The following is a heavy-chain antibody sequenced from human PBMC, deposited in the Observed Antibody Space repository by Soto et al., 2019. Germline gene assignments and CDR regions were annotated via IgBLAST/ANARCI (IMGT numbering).Heavy chain of an antibody. V-gene: IGHV3-9*01. CDR1: RVTFDDYA. CDR3: AKDIYAGYSGRQPHDAFDI. CDR2: ISWNSGSI. D-gene: IGHD5-12*01. Sequence: GGSMKLSCAACRVTFDDYAMHWVRQATGKGLEWVSGISWNSGSIGYADSVKGRFTISRDNAKNSLYLQMNSLRAEDTALYYCAKDIYAGYSGRQPHDAFDIWGQGTMVTVSS. J-gene: IGHJ3*02.